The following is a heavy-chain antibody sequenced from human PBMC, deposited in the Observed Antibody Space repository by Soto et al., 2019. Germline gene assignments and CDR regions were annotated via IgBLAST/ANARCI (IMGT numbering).Heavy chain of an antibody. CDR3: AKPYYYGSGSYYWAGNYYYGMDV. CDR2: ISGSGGST. D-gene: IGHD3-10*01. V-gene: IGHV3-23*01. Sequence: GGSLRLSCAASGCTFSSYAMSWVRQAPGKGLEWVSAISGSGGSTYYADSVKGRFTISRDNSKNTLYLQMNSLRAEDTAVYYCAKPYYYGSGSYYWAGNYYYGMDVWGQGTTVTVSS. CDR1: GCTFSSYA. J-gene: IGHJ6*02.